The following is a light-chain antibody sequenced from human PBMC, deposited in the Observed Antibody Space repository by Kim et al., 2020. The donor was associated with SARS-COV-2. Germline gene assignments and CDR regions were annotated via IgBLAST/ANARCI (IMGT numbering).Light chain of an antibody. CDR3: SSYTSSSTYV. Sequence: GQSLTISCTGTSSDVGGYNYVSWFQHHPGRAPKLMIYDVTKRPSGVSNRFSGSKSGNTASLAISGLQAEDEADYYCSSYTSSSTYVFGTGTKVTVL. V-gene: IGLV2-14*03. J-gene: IGLJ1*01. CDR1: SSDVGGYNY. CDR2: DVT.